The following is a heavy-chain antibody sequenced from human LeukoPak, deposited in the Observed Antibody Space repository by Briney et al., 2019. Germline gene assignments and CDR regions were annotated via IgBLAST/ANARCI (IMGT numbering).Heavy chain of an antibody. V-gene: IGHV4-59*01. D-gene: IGHD3-16*02. J-gene: IGHJ3*02. CDR3: ARDSSDDYVWGSYRLYTPPGAFDI. CDR1: GGSISSYY. CDR2: IYYSGST. Sequence: SETLSLTCTVSGGSISSYYWSWIRQPPGKGLEWIGYIYYSGSTNYNPSLKSRVTISVDTSKNQFSLKLSSVTAADTAVYYCARDSSDDYVWGSYRLYTPPGAFDIWGQGTMVTVSS.